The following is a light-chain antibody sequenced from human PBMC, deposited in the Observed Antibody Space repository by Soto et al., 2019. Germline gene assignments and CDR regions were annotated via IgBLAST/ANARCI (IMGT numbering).Light chain of an antibody. CDR3: AAWDDSLSRWV. CDR1: SSNIGSNY. J-gene: IGLJ3*02. CDR2: RNN. Sequence: QSVLTQPPSASGTPGQRVTISCSGSSSNIGSNYVYWYQQLPGTAPKLLIYRNNQRPSGVPDRFSGSKSGTSASLASSGLRSEDEADYYCAAWDDSLSRWVFGGGTKLTVL. V-gene: IGLV1-47*01.